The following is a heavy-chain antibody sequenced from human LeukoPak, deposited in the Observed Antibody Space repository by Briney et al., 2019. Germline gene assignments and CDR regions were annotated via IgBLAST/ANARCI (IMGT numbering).Heavy chain of an antibody. Sequence: SETLSLTCTVSGGSISSYYWSWIRQPPGKGLEWIGYIYYSGSTNYNPSLKSRVTISVDTSKNQFSLKLSSVTAADTAVYYCASSSTSLASLDYWGQGTLVTVSS. CDR3: ASSSTSLASLDY. CDR2: IYYSGST. J-gene: IGHJ4*02. D-gene: IGHD2-2*01. V-gene: IGHV4-59*01. CDR1: GGSISSYY.